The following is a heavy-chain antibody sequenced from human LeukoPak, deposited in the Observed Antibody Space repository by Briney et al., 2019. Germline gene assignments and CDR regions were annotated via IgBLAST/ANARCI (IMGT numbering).Heavy chain of an antibody. D-gene: IGHD6-6*01. CDR2: IYSSEDT. Sequence: SETLSRTGTVSGGSVSDGNYYWTWVRQPAGKGLEWIGRIYSSEDTKYNPSLKSRVTISLDTSKNQFALRLTSVTAADTAVYYCARVSNDAARSLDSWGQGTLVTVSS. CDR3: ARVSNDAARSLDS. J-gene: IGHJ4*02. V-gene: IGHV4-61*02. CDR1: GGSVSDGNYY.